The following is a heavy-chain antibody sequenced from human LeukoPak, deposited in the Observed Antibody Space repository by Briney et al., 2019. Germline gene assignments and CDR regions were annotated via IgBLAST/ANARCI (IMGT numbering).Heavy chain of an antibody. V-gene: IGHV4-34*01. D-gene: IGHD5-12*01. Sequence: SETLSLTCAVYGGSFSGYYWSWIRQPPGKGLEWIGEVNHSGSTNYNPSLKSRVTISVDTSKNQFSLKLSSVTAADTAVYYCARDRSSGYDYGFDYWGQGTLVTVSS. CDR2: VNHSGST. CDR1: GGSFSGYY. CDR3: ARDRSSGYDYGFDY. J-gene: IGHJ4*02.